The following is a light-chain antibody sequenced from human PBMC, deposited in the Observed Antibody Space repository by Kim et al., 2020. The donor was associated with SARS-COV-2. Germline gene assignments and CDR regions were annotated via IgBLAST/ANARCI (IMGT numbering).Light chain of an antibody. CDR2: EDT. CDR3: QSYDISNVI. CDR1: SGNIADNY. J-gene: IGLJ2*01. V-gene: IGLV6-57*03. Sequence: GNTVTISCTRTSGNIADNYVQWYQQRPGSAPTIVIYEDTERPSGVPDRFSGSIDTSSSSAPLTISGLKTEDEADYYCQSYDISNVIFGGGTQLTVL.